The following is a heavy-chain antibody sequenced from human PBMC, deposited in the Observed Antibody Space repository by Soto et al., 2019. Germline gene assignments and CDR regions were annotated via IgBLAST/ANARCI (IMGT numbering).Heavy chain of an antibody. Sequence: QVQLVQSGAEVTKPGSSVKVSCKASGGTFSSYAISWVRQAPGQGLEWMGGIIPIFGTANYAQKFQGRVTITADESTSTAYMELSSLRSEDTGVYYCARVRDSSGWYLYYGMDVWGQGTTVTVSS. CDR2: IIPIFGTA. J-gene: IGHJ6*02. CDR1: GGTFSSYA. D-gene: IGHD6-19*01. CDR3: ARVRDSSGWYLYYGMDV. V-gene: IGHV1-69*01.